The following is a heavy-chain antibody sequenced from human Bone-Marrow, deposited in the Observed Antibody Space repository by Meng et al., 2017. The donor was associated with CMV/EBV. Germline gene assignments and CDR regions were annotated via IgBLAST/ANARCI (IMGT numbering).Heavy chain of an antibody. CDR1: EFSLSTSGMC. D-gene: IGHD6-13*01. CDR2: IDWDDDK. V-gene: IGHV2-70*20. J-gene: IGHJ6*02. Sequence: SGPTLVKPTQTLTPTCTLPEFSLSTSGMCVSWVRQPPGKALEWLALIDWDDDKYYSTSLKTRLTISKDTSKNQVVVTMTNMDPVDTATYYCARQLVPLYYYGMDVWGQGTTVTVSS. CDR3: ARQLVPLYYYGMDV.